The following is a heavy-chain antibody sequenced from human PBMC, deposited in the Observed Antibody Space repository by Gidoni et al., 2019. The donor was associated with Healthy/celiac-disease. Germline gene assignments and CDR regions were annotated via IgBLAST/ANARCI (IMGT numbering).Heavy chain of an antibody. J-gene: IGHJ6*02. CDR1: GGSLSSSSYY. CDR2: IYYSWST. D-gene: IGHD3-16*02. CDR3: ARALGELSLSYYYYYYGMDV. V-gene: IGHV4-39*01. Sequence: QLHLQESGPGLVKPSETLSLTCTVSGGSLSSSSYYWGWIRQPPGKGLEWIGSIYYSWSTYYNPSLKSRVTISVDTSKNQFSLKLSSVTAADTAVYYCARALGELSLSYYYYYYGMDVWGQGTTVTVSS.